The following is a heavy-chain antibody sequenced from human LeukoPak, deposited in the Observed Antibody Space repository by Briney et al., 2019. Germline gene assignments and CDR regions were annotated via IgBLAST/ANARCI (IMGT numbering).Heavy chain of an antibody. Sequence: GGSLRLSCAASGFTFSSYEMNWVRQAPGKGLEWVSYISSSGSSIYYADSVKGRFTISRDNAKNSLYLQMNSLRAEDTAVYYCARDYGSGSYLDYWGQGTLVTVSS. CDR2: ISSSGSSI. CDR3: ARDYGSGSYLDY. J-gene: IGHJ4*02. D-gene: IGHD3-10*01. V-gene: IGHV3-48*03. CDR1: GFTFSSYE.